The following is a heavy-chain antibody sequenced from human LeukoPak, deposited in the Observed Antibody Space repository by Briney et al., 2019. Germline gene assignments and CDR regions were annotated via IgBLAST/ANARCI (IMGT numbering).Heavy chain of an antibody. Sequence: SETLSLTCSVSGGSISNYYWSWIRQSPGKGPEWIGYIYNSGSTNYNPSLKSRVTISVDTSKNQLSLKLNSVTAADTAEYYCACSAQYSYYYYMDVWGKGTTVTVSS. CDR3: ACSAQYSYYYYMDV. V-gene: IGHV4-59*08. CDR2: IYNSGST. CDR1: GGSISNYY. D-gene: IGHD6-25*01. J-gene: IGHJ6*03.